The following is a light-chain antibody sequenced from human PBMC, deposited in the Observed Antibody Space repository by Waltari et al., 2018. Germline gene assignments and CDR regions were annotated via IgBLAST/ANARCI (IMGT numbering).Light chain of an antibody. CDR3: QAWDNNILL. Sequence: SYEVTQSPSVSVSPGQPALITCSGAKSGEKYVCWYQAKPGQSPLLVIYDDTKRPSGIPERFSGSNSGNTATLTITGTQTVDEADYYCQAWDNNILLFGGGTKLTVL. V-gene: IGLV3-1*01. J-gene: IGLJ2*01. CDR2: DDT. CDR1: KSGEKY.